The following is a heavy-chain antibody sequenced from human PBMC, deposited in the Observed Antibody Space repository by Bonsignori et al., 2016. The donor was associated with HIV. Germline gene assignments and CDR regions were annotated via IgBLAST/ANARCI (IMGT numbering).Heavy chain of an antibody. V-gene: IGHV3-7*03. D-gene: IGHD3-3*01. CDR2: IKQDGNEK. J-gene: IGHJ6*03. Sequence: GESLKISCAASGFTFSSFWMSWVRQAPGKGLEWVANIKQDGNEKYYVDSVKGRFTISRDNAKNSLYLQMNSLRAEDTAVYYCARVEKKYDFWGGYYTDYYYYYMDVWGKGTTVTVSS. CDR3: ARVEKKYDFWGGYYTDYYYYYMDV. CDR1: GFTFSSFW.